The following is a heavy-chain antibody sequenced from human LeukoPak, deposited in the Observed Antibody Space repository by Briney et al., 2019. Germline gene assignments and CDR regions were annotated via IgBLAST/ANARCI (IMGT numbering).Heavy chain of an antibody. D-gene: IGHD3-10*01. V-gene: IGHV3-23*01. CDR1: GFTFSSYA. J-gene: IGHJ5*02. CDR2: ISGSGGSA. Sequence: GRSLRLSCAASGFTFSSYAMSWVRQAPGKGLEWVSAISGSGGSAYYADSVKGRFTISRDNSKNTLYLQMNSLRAEDTAVYYCAKDGTVRGARGWFDPWGQGTLVTVSS. CDR3: AKDGTVRGARGWFDP.